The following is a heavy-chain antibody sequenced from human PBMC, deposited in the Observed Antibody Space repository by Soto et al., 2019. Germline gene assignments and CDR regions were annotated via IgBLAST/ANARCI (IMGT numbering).Heavy chain of an antibody. J-gene: IGHJ5*01. D-gene: IGHD3-3*01. CDR1: GFTFSSDA. CDR2: ISGSGGST. Sequence: LRLSCAASGFTFSSDAMSWVRQAPGKWLECVSAISGSGGSTYYADSVKGRFTISRDNCKNTLYLQRNSLRAEDTADYYCAKAPRLRFLAWFAWPDSWGQGTLVTASS. V-gene: IGHV3-23*01. CDR3: AKAPRLRFLAWFAWPDS.